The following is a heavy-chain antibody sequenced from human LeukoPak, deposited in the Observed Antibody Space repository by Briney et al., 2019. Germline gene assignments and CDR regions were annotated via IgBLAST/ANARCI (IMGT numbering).Heavy chain of an antibody. V-gene: IGHV4-59*01. Sequence: PSETLSLTCTVSGGSTSSYYWSWIRQPPGKGLEWIGYIYYSGSTNYNPSLKSRVTISVDTSKNQFSLKLSSVTAADTAVYYCARDKVGSLDYWGQGTLVTVSS. J-gene: IGHJ4*02. CDR1: GGSTSSYY. D-gene: IGHD6-25*01. CDR3: ARDKVGSLDY. CDR2: IYYSGST.